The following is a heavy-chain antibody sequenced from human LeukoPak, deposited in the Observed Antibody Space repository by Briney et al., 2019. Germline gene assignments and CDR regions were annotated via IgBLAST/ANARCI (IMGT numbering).Heavy chain of an antibody. CDR2: IDPSDSYT. J-gene: IGHJ3*02. CDR1: GYSSTSYW. CDR3: ATHCSSTSCYVQGSDAFDI. D-gene: IGHD2-2*01. Sequence: GASLRISCKGSGYSSTSYWISWVRQMPGKGLEWMGRIDPSDSYTNYSPSFQGHVTISADKSISTAYLQWSSLKASDTAMYYCATHCSSTSCYVQGSDAFDIWGQGTMVTVSS. V-gene: IGHV5-10-1*01.